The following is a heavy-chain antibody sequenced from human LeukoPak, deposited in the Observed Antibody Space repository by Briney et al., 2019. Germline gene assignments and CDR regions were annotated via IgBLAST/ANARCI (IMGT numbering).Heavy chain of an antibody. CDR3: AREKSPDYCSGASCYFAS. Sequence: PSETLSLTCTVSGGSISSYFWSWIRQPPGKGLEWIGYIYYSGSTNYNPSLKSRVTISVDTSKNQFSLKLSSVTAADTAVYYCAREKSPDYCSGASCYFASWGQGTMVTVSS. J-gene: IGHJ4*02. V-gene: IGHV4-59*01. CDR1: GGSISSYF. CDR2: IYYSGST. D-gene: IGHD2-15*01.